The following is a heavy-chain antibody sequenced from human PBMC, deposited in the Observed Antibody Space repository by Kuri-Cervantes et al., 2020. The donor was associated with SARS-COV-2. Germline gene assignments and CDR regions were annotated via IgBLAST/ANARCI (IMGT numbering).Heavy chain of an antibody. Sequence: SETLSLTCTVSGASPSSADFYWSWIRQPPGKGLEWIGYIYFSGTTYYNPSLQSRVTISVDTSKNQFSLKLSSVTAADTAVYYCARDTYYDILTGYSPLGFDPWGQGTLVTVSS. J-gene: IGHJ5*02. CDR2: IYFSGTT. D-gene: IGHD3-9*01. V-gene: IGHV4-30-4*01. CDR3: ARDTYYDILTGYSPLGFDP. CDR1: GASPSSADFY.